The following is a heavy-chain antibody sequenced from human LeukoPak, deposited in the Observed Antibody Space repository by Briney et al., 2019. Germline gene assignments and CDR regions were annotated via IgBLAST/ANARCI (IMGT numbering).Heavy chain of an antibody. CDR1: GYTFTDCD. Sequence: ASVKVSCKASGYTFTDCDINWVRQAPGQGLEWMGWMNPDSGNTGYAQKFRVRVSMTRDTSISTAYMELSSLRYEDTAVYYCVRNSDYWSGYFPFWGQGTLVTVSS. D-gene: IGHD3-3*01. V-gene: IGHV1-8*01. J-gene: IGHJ4*02. CDR3: VRNSDYWSGYFPF. CDR2: MNPDSGNT.